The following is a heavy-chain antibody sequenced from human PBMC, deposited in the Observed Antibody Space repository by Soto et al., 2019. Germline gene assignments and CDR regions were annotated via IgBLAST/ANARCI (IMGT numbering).Heavy chain of an antibody. CDR2: ISGYNGNT. CDR3: ARDVFCGGAPACPDMDV. CDR1: GHTFSGYS. Sequence: ASVKVSCKASGHTFSGYSITWVRQAPGQGLEWMGRISGYNGNTNYARTLRGRLTLTTDTSTSTAYMGLRSLTSDDTAVYYCARDVFCGGAPACPDMDVWGQGTTVTVSS. V-gene: IGHV1-18*04. J-gene: IGHJ6*02. D-gene: IGHD2-21*01.